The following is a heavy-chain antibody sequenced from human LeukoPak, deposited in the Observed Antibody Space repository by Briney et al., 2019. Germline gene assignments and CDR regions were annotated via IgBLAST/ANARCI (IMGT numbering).Heavy chain of an antibody. V-gene: IGHV3-49*04. CDR3: SYGSGSSYNVYYYAMDV. J-gene: IGHJ6*04. Sequence: GRSLRLSCAASGFTFGVYAMSWVRQAPGKGLEWVGFIRSKAYGGTTEYAASVKGRFTISRDDSKSIAYLQMNSLKTEDTAVYYCSYGSGSSYNVYYYAMDVWGKGTTVTVSS. CDR1: GFTFGVYA. D-gene: IGHD3-10*01. CDR2: IRSKAYGGTT.